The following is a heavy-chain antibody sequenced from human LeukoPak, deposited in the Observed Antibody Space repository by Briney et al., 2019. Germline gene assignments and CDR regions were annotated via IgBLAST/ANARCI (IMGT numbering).Heavy chain of an antibody. J-gene: IGHJ4*02. V-gene: IGHV3-23*01. Sequence: GGSLRLSCAASRFTLSSYAMSWVRQAPEKGLEWVSAISGSGGTTYYAESVKGRFTISRDSSKNTLYLQMNSLRAEDTAVYYCAKAGGGIWGTRGGFDYGGREPLVPVS. CDR1: RFTLSSYA. CDR2: ISGSGGTT. CDR3: AKAGGGIWGTRGGFDY. D-gene: IGHD3-16*01.